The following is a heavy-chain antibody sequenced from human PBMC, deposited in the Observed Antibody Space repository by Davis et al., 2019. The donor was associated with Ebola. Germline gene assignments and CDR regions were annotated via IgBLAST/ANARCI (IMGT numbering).Heavy chain of an antibody. Sequence: GGSLRLSCAASGFTFSSYAMTWVRQAPGKGLEWVSGISWNSGSIGYADSVKGRFTISRDNAKNSLYLQMNSLRAEDTALYYCAKDYWNYDYFDYWGQGTLVTVSS. V-gene: IGHV3-9*01. CDR1: GFTFSSYA. D-gene: IGHD1-7*01. CDR3: AKDYWNYDYFDY. CDR2: ISWNSGSI. J-gene: IGHJ4*02.